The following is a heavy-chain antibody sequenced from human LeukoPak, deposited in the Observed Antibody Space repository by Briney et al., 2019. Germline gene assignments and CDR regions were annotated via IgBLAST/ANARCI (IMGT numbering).Heavy chain of an antibody. J-gene: IGHJ6*03. V-gene: IGHV3-20*04. CDR1: GFIFNDHG. CDR3: ARGDFYYYMDV. Sequence: PGGSLRLSCAASGFIFNDHGMSWVPQGPGKGLEWVSGINWNGGNTNYADSVKGRFTISRDNAKNSLYLQMNSLRAEDTALYYCARGDFYYYMDVWGKGTTVTVSS. CDR2: INWNGGNT.